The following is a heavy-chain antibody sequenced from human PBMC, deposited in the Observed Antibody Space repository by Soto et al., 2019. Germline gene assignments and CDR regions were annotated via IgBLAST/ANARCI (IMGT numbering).Heavy chain of an antibody. CDR3: FNSPDSSPSGN. J-gene: IGHJ4*03. CDR1: GFSLSTSGLG. V-gene: IGHV2-5*01. D-gene: IGHD5-18*01. CDR2: IYWNDDK. Sequence: SAPTLVNPTPTLTLTCTFSGFSLSTSGLGVGWIRQPQGKGMEWLALIYWNDDKRYSPSLKSRLTNTKDTSQNLVVLTMTNMDPGDTATYCCFNSPDSSPSGNWGQGTLVTVSS.